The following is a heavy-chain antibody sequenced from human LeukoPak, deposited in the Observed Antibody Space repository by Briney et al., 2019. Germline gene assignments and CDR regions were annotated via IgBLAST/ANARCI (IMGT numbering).Heavy chain of an antibody. CDR2: INHSGST. Sequence: TSETLSLTCAVYGGSFSGYYWSWIRQPPGKGLEWIGEINHSGSTNYNPSLKSRVTISVDTSKNQFSLKLSSVTAADTAVYYCARVGSTYYYGNYGMDVWGQGTTVTVSS. CDR1: GGSFSGYY. J-gene: IGHJ6*02. V-gene: IGHV4-34*01. D-gene: IGHD3-10*01. CDR3: ARVGSTYYYGNYGMDV.